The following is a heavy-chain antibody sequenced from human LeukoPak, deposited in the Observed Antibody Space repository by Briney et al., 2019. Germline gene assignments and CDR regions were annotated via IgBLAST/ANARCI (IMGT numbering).Heavy chain of an antibody. J-gene: IGHJ4*02. CDR2: IGGSGTRT. Sequence: GGSLRLSCAASGFTFSSYGMNWVRQAPGKGLEWVSGIGGSGTRTYCADSVKGRFTISRDNSKNTLYLQMNSLRDEDTAVYYCAKDSHWILFDDWGQGTLVTVSS. V-gene: IGHV3-23*01. CDR3: AKDSHWILFDD. CDR1: GFTFSSYG. D-gene: IGHD2-2*03.